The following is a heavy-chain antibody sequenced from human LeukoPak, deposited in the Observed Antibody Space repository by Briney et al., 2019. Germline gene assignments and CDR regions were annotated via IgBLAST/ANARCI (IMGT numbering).Heavy chain of an antibody. V-gene: IGHV4-61*08. D-gene: IGHD1-26*01. CDR2: IYYSGST. Sequence: PSETLSLTCTVSGGSISSGGYYWSWIRQPPGKGLEWIGYIYYSGSTNYNPSLKSRVTISVDTSKNQFSLKLSSVTAADTAVYYCATYSGSYFDAFDIWGQGTMVTVSS. CDR1: GGSISSGGYY. CDR3: ATYSGSYFDAFDI. J-gene: IGHJ3*02.